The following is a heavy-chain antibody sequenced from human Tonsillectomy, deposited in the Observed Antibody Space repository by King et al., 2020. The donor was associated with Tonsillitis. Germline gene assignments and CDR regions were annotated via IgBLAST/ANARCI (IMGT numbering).Heavy chain of an antibody. V-gene: IGHV1-69*06. CDR3: ARDIGDWGDY. CDR2: IIPSFAPA. Sequence: VQLVESGAEVKKPGSSVMVSCKPSGGTYTDYAFSWVRQAPGQGLEWMGGIIPSFAPAIYAKKFQGRVTITVDKYTSTTYMKLSSLRSEDTAVYYCARDIGDWGDYWGQGTLVTVSS. J-gene: IGHJ4*02. CDR1: GGTYTDYA. D-gene: IGHD3-10*01.